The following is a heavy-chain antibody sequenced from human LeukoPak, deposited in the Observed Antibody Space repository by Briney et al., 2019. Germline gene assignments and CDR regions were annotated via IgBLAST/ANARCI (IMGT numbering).Heavy chain of an antibody. CDR3: AREYPCPARLRCLTATPYYGMDV. Sequence: PGRSLRLSCAASGFTFSSYAMHWVRQAPGKGLEWVAVISYDGSNKYYADSVKGRFTISRDNSKNTLYLQMNSLGAEDAAVYYCAREYPCPARLRCLTATPYYGMDVWGQGTTVTVSS. CDR1: GFTFSSYA. CDR2: ISYDGSNK. V-gene: IGHV3-30*04. J-gene: IGHJ6*02. D-gene: IGHD4-17*01.